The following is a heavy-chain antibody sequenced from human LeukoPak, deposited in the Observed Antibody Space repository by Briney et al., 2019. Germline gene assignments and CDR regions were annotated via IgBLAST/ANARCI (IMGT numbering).Heavy chain of an antibody. V-gene: IGHV4-30-4*08. CDR2: IYYSGST. Sequence: WLRQPPGKGLEWIGYIYYSGSTYYNPSLKSRVTISVDTSKNQFSLKLSSVTAADTAVYYCARTYGDYVVFDIWGQGTMVTVSS. CDR3: ARTYGDYVVFDI. J-gene: IGHJ3*02. D-gene: IGHD4-17*01.